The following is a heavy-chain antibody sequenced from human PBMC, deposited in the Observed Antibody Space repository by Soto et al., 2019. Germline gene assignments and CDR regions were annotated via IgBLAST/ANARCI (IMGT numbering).Heavy chain of an antibody. D-gene: IGHD3-3*01. Sequence: QERLVESGAEVRKPGSSVKVSCKVTGGTSTRYAINWVRQAPGQGLEWMGGIVPMFGTSKYAQKFQGRVTITADTSTNIAYMELRSLRSEDTAVYYCNRGSEYDFWSGYLWGQGTLVSVSS. V-gene: IGHV1-69*06. CDR1: GGTSTRYA. CDR3: NRGSEYDFWSGYL. J-gene: IGHJ4*02. CDR2: IVPMFGTS.